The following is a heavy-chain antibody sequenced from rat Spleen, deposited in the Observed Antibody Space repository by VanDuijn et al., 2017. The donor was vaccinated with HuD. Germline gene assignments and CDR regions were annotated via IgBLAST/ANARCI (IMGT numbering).Heavy chain of an antibody. Sequence: EVQLVESDGGLVQPGRSLKLSCAASGFTFSDYYMAWVRQAPTKGLEWVATIRHDGSSTYYRDSVKGRFTVSRDIAENTLYLQMTSLRSEDTATYYCATRDGGYPGWGQGTLVTVSS. D-gene: IGHD1-11*01. CDR3: ATRDGGYPG. CDR2: IRHDGSST. CDR1: GFTFSDYY. J-gene: IGHJ3*01. V-gene: IGHV5-29*01.